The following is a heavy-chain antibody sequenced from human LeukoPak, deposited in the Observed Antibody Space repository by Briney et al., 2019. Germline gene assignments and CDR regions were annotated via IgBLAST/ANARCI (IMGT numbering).Heavy chain of an antibody. CDR3: ARGGPNSGGWTLDH. CDR2: INGDNAHT. J-gene: IGHJ4*02. D-gene: IGHD6-19*01. CDR1: GYTFTNYA. V-gene: IGHV1-3*03. Sequence: ASVKVSCKTSGYTFTNYAMHWVRQAPGQRPEWMGYINGDNAHTQYSQRFQGRVTITRDTSATTAYMELSSLTSEDMAVFYCARGGPNSGGWTLDHWGQGTLVSVSS.